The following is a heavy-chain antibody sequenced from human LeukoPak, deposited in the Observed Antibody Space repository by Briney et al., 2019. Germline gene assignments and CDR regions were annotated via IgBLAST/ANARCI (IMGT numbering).Heavy chain of an antibody. CDR1: GYTFNGYY. D-gene: IGHD6-13*01. V-gene: IGHV1-2*02. CDR2: INPNSGGT. CDR3: ARARVIEAANRTTWFDP. Sequence: ASVKVSCKASGYTFNGYYMHWERQAPGQGLEWMGWINPNSGGTNYAQKFQGRVTMTRDTSISTAYMELSRLRSDDTAVYYCARARVIEAANRTTWFDPWGQGTLVSVSS. J-gene: IGHJ5*02.